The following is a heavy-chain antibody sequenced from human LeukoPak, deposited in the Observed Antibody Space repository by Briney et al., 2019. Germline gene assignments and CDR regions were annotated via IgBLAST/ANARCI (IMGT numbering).Heavy chain of an antibody. D-gene: IGHD1-26*01. CDR3: ARVETGSSY. J-gene: IGHJ4*02. CDR2: ITSSGSTI. V-gene: IGHV3-11*01. Sequence: GGSLRLSCAASGFSFSNYWMSWVRQAPGKGLEWVSYITSSGSTISYADSVKGRFTISRDNAKNSLYLQMNSLRAEDTAVYYCARVETGSSYWGQGTLVTVSS. CDR1: GFSFSNYW.